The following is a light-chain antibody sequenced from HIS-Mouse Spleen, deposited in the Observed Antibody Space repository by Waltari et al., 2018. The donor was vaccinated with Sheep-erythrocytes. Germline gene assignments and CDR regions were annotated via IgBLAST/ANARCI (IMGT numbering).Light chain of an antibody. CDR1: QYISNY. J-gene: IGKJ3*01. V-gene: IGKV1-33*01. CDR2: DAS. CDR3: QQYDNLT. Sequence: DIQMTQSPSSLSASVGDRVTITCQASQYISNYLNWYQQKPGKAPKLLIYDASNLETGVPSRFSGSGSGTDFTFTISSLQPEDIATYYCQQYDNLTFGPGTKVDIK.